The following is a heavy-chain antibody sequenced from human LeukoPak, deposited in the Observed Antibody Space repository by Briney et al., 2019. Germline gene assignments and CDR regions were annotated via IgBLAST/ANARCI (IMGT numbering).Heavy chain of an antibody. CDR2: ISGSGATT. D-gene: IGHD3-22*01. J-gene: IGHJ4*02. CDR1: GFTFNNYA. Sequence: PGGSLRLSCAASGFTFNNYAMTWVRQAPGKGLEWVSVISGSGATTYYADSVKGRFTISRDSSKNTLYLEMSSLRAEDTAVYYCAKDFDYYDTSDYFFLAVFDYWGQGTLVTVSS. V-gene: IGHV3-23*01. CDR3: AKDFDYYDTSDYFFLAVFDY.